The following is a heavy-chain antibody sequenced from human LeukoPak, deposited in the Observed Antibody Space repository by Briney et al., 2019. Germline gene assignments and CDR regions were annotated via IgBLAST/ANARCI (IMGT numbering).Heavy chain of an antibody. CDR3: ARGPYYDFLTGYYNVEGPGGY. V-gene: IGHV1-2*02. D-gene: IGHD3-9*01. J-gene: IGHJ4*02. Sequence: GASVKVSCKASGYTFTGYYMHWVRQAPGQGLEWMGWINPNSGGTNYAQMFQGRVTMTRDTSITTAYMELTRLRSDDTAVYYCARGPYYDFLTGYYNVEGPGGYWGQGTLVTVSS. CDR2: INPNSGGT. CDR1: GYTFTGYY.